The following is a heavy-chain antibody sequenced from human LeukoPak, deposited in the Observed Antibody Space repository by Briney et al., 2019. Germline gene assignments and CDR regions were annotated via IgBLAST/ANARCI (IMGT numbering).Heavy chain of an antibody. D-gene: IGHD6-13*01. CDR3: AKDHVDSSSWSQYFDL. J-gene: IGHJ2*01. CDR2: ISFDGSKT. V-gene: IGHV3-30*18. CDR1: GFTFSGYG. Sequence: GGSLRLSCAGSGFTFSGYGLPWVRQAPGKGLEWVAVISFDGSKTQYADSVKGRFTISKDTFRSTLSLQMHSLRPEDTAVYYCAKDHVDSSSWSQYFDLWGRGTPVTVSS.